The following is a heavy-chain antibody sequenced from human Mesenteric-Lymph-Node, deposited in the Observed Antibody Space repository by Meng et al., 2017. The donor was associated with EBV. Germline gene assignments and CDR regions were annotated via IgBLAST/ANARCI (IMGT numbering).Heavy chain of an antibody. CDR2: INHSGST. CDR3: ARVFPDLDY. J-gene: IGHJ4*02. Sequence: QVQLQPWGAGLLKPSETLSLTWAVYGGSFSGYYWSWIRQPPGKGLEWIGEINHSGSTNYNPSLKSRVTISVDTSKNQFSLKLSSVTAADTAVYYCARVFPDLDYWGQGTLVTVSS. V-gene: IGHV4-34*01. CDR1: GGSFSGYY.